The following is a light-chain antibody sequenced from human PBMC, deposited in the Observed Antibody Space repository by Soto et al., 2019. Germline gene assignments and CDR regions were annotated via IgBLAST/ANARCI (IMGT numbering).Light chain of an antibody. J-gene: IGLJ2*01. Sequence: QYVLTQPPSVSGAPGQTVTIPCTGSSSNIGSFYDVHWYQQLPGTVPKLLIYGDNNRPSGVPDRFSGSKSGTSASLAITGLQPEDEADYYCQSYDNSLSHVVFGGGTKLTVL. V-gene: IGLV1-40*01. CDR2: GDN. CDR1: SSNIGSFYD. CDR3: QSYDNSLSHVV.